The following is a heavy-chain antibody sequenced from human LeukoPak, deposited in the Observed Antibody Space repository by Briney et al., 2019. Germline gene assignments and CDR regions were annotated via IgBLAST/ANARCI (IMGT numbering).Heavy chain of an antibody. Sequence: SETLSLTCAVYGGSFSGYYWSWIRQPPGKGLEWIGEINHSGSTNYNPSLKSRVTISVDTSKNQFSLKLSSVTAADTAVYYCARKPQQLPQYYFDYWGQGTLVTVSS. CDR3: ARKPQQLPQYYFDY. D-gene: IGHD6-13*01. V-gene: IGHV4-34*01. CDR2: INHSGST. CDR1: GGSFSGYY. J-gene: IGHJ4*02.